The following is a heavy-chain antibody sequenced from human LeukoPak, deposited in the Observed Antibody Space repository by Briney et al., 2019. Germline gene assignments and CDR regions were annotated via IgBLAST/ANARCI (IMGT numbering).Heavy chain of an antibody. CDR1: GGSISSYY. CDR2: IYYSGST. V-gene: IGHV4-59*01. D-gene: IGHD3-10*01. J-gene: IGHJ3*02. CDR3: ARSGGLGDAFDI. Sequence: SETLSLTCTVSGGSISSYYWRWIRQPPGKGLEWIGYIYYSGSTNYNPSLKSRVTISVDTSKNQFSLKLSSVTAADTAVYYCARSGGLGDAFDIWGQGTMVTVSS.